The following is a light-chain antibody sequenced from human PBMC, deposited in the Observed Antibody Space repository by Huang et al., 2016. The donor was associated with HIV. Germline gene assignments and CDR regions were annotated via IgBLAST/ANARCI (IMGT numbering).Light chain of an antibody. Sequence: DIQMTQSPSTLSASVGDRVTITCRASQSISSLFAWYQQKPGKAPNLLIYKSSNVKTGAPSRFSGRGSGTEFTLTISSLQPDDFATYFCQQYSTYSWTFGQGTKVEL. J-gene: IGKJ1*01. CDR1: QSISSL. V-gene: IGKV1-5*03. CDR2: KSS. CDR3: QQYSTYSWT.